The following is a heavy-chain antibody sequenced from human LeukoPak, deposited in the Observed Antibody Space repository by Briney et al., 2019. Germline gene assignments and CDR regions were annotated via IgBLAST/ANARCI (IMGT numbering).Heavy chain of an antibody. J-gene: IGHJ4*02. CDR1: GYTFTSYG. CDR3: ARDYNGYSSSHNILDY. CDR2: ISAYNGNT. D-gene: IGHD6-13*01. Sequence: GASVKVSCKASGYTFTSYGISWVRQAPGQGLEWMGWISAYNGNTNYAQKLQGRVTMTTDTSTSTAYMELRSLRSDDTAVYYCARDYNGYSSSHNILDYWGQGTLVTVSS. V-gene: IGHV1-18*01.